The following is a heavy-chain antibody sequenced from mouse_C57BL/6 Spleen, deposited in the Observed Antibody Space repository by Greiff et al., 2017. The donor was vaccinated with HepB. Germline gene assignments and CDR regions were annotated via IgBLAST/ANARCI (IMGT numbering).Heavy chain of an antibody. Sequence: QVQLQQSGAELVKPGASVKLSCKASGYTFTEYTIHWVKQRSGQGLEWIGWFYPGSGSIKYNEKFKDKATLTADKSSSTVYMELSRLTSEDSAVEFCARHEDGAHITTVEGCFDYGGQGTTLTVSS. CDR2: FYPGSGSI. J-gene: IGHJ2*01. V-gene: IGHV1-62-2*01. D-gene: IGHD1-1*01. CDR1: GYTFTEYT. CDR3: ARHEDGAHITTVEGCFDY.